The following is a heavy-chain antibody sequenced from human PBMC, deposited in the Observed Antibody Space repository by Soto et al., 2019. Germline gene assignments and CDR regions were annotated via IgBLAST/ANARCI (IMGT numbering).Heavy chain of an antibody. CDR3: ARGFSGVTTYVPNNNWFDP. J-gene: IGHJ5*02. D-gene: IGHD4-17*01. CDR2: IYHSGST. CDR1: GGSISSGGYS. V-gene: IGHV4-30-2*01. Sequence: PSETLSLTCAVSGGSISSGGYSWSWIRQPPGKGLEWIGYIYHSGSTYYNPSLKSRVTISVDRSKNQFSLKLSSVTAADTAVYYCARGFSGVTTYVPNNNWFDPRGQGTLVTVSS.